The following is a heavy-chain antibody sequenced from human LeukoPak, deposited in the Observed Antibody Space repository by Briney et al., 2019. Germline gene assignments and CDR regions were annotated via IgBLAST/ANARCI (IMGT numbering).Heavy chain of an antibody. V-gene: IGHV4-39*07. Sequence: SETLSLTCTVSGGSISSSSYYWGWIRQPPGKGLEWIGSIYYSGSTYYNPSLKSRVTISVDTSKNQFSLKLSSVTAADTAVYYCARDTVDYGDYLVPFDYWGQGTLVTVSS. D-gene: IGHD4-17*01. CDR2: IYYSGST. J-gene: IGHJ4*02. CDR3: ARDTVDYGDYLVPFDY. CDR1: GGSISSSSYY.